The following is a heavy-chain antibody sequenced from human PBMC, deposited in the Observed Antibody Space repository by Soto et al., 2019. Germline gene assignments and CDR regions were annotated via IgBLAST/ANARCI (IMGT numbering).Heavy chain of an antibody. V-gene: IGHV4-39*01. CDR1: GGSITSTIDY. CDR3: ARRWSASFRNWFDS. J-gene: IGHJ5*01. CDR2: IYYVGST. D-gene: IGHD2-2*01. Sequence: SETLSLTCSVSGGSITSTIDYWDWIRQSPGKGLEWLGNIYYVGSTFYNPSLKSRVTFSVDTSRSQFSLSVSSVTAADTAVYYCARRWSASFRNWFDSGGHRTRVTAPQ.